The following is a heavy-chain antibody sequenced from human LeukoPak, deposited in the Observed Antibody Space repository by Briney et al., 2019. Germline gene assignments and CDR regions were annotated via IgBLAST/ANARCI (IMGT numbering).Heavy chain of an antibody. CDR3: ARDARVQKWFGEVIMTTTYYFDD. CDR2: IYHSGIT. V-gene: IGHV4-38-2*02. Sequence: SETLSLTCTVSDYSISSGYGYYWGWIRQPPGKGLEWIGNIYHSGITYYNHFNSSLKSRVTISVDTSKNQFSLKLSSVTAADTAVYYCARDARVQKWFGEVIMTTTYYFDDWGQGTLVTVSS. D-gene: IGHD3-10*01. J-gene: IGHJ4*02. CDR1: DYSISSGYGYY.